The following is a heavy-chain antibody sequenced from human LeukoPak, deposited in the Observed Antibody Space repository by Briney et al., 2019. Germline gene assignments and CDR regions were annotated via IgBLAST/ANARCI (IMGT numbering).Heavy chain of an antibody. D-gene: IGHD3/OR15-3a*01. CDR2: INTNTENP. V-gene: IGHV7-4-1*02. CDR1: GYTFTTYA. CDR3: ASSRRIFGLVILVLEN. Sequence: GASVKVSCKASGYTFTTYAMNWVRQAPGQGLEWMGWINTNTENPTYAQGFTGRFVFSLDTSVSTAYLQISSLKAEDTAVYYCASSRRIFGLVILVLENWGQGTLVTVSS. J-gene: IGHJ4*02.